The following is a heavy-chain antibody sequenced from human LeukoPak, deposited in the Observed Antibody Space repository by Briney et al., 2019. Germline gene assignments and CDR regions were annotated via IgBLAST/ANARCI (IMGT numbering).Heavy chain of an antibody. CDR1: GFTFDDYG. D-gene: IGHD3-22*01. Sequence: PGGSLRLSCAASGFTFDDYGMSWVRQAPGKGLEWVSGINWNGGSTGYADSVKGRFTISRDNAKNSLYLQMNSLRAEDTALYYCASGPGAYDSRGYYSYWGQGTLVTVSS. V-gene: IGHV3-20*04. J-gene: IGHJ4*02. CDR3: ASGPGAYDSRGYYSY. CDR2: INWNGGST.